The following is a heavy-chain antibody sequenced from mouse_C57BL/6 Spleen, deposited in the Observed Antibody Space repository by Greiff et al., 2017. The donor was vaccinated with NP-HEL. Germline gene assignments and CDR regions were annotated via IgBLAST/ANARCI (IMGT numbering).Heavy chain of an antibody. CDR2: ISYSGST. Sequence: EVQLVESGPGLAKPSQPLSLTCSVTGYSITSDYWNWIRKYPGNKLEYMGYISYSGSTYYNPSLKSRISITRDTSKNQYYLQLNSVTAEDTATYYSARSHYCSSSHFDYWGQGTTLTVSS. D-gene: IGHD1-1*01. V-gene: IGHV3-8*01. CDR3: ARSHYCSSSHFDY. J-gene: IGHJ2*01. CDR1: GYSITSDY.